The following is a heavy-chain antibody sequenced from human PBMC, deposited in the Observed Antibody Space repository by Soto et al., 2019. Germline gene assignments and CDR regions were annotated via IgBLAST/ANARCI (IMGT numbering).Heavy chain of an antibody. CDR1: GYTFTSYG. V-gene: IGHV1-18*04. CDR2: ISAYNGNT. D-gene: IGHD3-22*01. J-gene: IGHJ4*02. Sequence: ASVKVSCKASGYTFTSYGISWVRQAPGQGPEWMGWISAYNGNTNYAQKLQGRVTMTTDTSTSTAYMELRSLRSDDTAVYYCARLRSAPYYDSSGYPDYWGQGNLVTV. CDR3: ARLRSAPYYDSSGYPDY.